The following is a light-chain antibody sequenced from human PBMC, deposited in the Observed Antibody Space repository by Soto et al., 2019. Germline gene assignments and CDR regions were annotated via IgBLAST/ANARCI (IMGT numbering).Light chain of an antibody. V-gene: IGKV3-20*01. CDR1: HSVSSK. J-gene: IGKJ4*01. CDR3: QQYGISPFT. CDR2: GAS. Sequence: IVMPQSPATLSVSPGERATLSCRASHSVSSKLAWYQQRPGQAPRLLIYGASSRATGIPDRFSGGGSETDFTLTISRLESEDSAVYYCQQYGISPFTFGGGTKVDI.